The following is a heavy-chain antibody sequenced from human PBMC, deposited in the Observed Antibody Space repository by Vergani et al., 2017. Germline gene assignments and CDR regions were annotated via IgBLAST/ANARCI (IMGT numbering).Heavy chain of an antibody. D-gene: IGHD2-21*01. CDR1: GDSISSGVYY. CDR2: IYSTGST. Sequence: QVQLQESGPGLVKPSQTLSLTCSVSGDSISSGVYYWNWIRQHPGKGLEWIGYIYSTGSTHHNPSLRRRINMSVDTSKNQFSLKLNSVTAADTAMYYCARRGGCDGGDAFRIGYFDAWGPGILVTVSS. CDR3: ARRGGCDGGDAFRIGYFDA. J-gene: IGHJ4*02. V-gene: IGHV4-31*03.